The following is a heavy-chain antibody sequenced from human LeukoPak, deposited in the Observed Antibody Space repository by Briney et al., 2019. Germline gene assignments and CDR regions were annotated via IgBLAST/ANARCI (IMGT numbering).Heavy chain of an antibody. CDR3: ARLTKFLTTYYPTP. J-gene: IGHJ5*02. CDR1: GGPMTTHH. CDR2: IFSSGST. V-gene: IGHV4-59*08. D-gene: IGHD2/OR15-2a*01. Sequence: SETLSLTFPVSGGPMTTHHWNWFRQPPGKGLEWVGYIFSSGSTNYNPSLKSRVTISLDTSKSQFSLNLISVTASDTAVYYCARLTKFLTTYYPTPWGQGTLVTVSS.